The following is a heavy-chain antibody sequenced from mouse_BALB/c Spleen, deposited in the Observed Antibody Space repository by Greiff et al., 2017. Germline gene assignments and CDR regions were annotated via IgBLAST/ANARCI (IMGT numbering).Heavy chain of an antibody. Sequence: EVKLVESGGGLVKPGGSLKLSCAASGFTFSSYAMSWVRQTPEKRLEWVASISSGGSTYYPDSVKGRFTISRDNARNILYLQMSSLRAEDTAMYYCAREVRRVAYWGQGTLVTVSA. V-gene: IGHV5-6-5*01. CDR3: AREVRRVAY. CDR1: GFTFSSYA. J-gene: IGHJ3*01. CDR2: ISSGGST. D-gene: IGHD2-14*01.